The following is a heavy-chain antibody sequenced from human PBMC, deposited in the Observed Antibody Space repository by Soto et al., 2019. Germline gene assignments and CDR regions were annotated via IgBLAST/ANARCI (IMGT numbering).Heavy chain of an antibody. CDR1: TFTNYA. CDR3: ARGERYYYDSSGYFGFDY. D-gene: IGHD3-22*01. Sequence: TFTNYAIHWVRQAPGQRLEWMGWINAGNGHTKYSQKFQARVTITRDTSASTAYMELSSLRSEDTAVYYCARGERYYYDSSGYFGFDYWGQGTLVTVSS. J-gene: IGHJ4*02. V-gene: IGHV1-3*01. CDR2: INAGNGHT.